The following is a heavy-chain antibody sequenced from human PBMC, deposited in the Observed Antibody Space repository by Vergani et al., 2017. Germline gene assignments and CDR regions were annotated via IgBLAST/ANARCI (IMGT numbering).Heavy chain of an antibody. CDR2: INPNSGGT. CDR1: GYTFTGYY. V-gene: IGHV1-2*06. Sequence: QVQLVQSGAEVKKPGASVKVSCKASGYTFTGYYMHWVRQAPGQGLEWMGRINPNSGGTNYAQKFQGRVTMTRDTSISTAYMERGRLRSDDKAVYYCVKGIGTIFGVGTPEYWGQGTLVTVSS. D-gene: IGHD3-3*01. J-gene: IGHJ4*02. CDR3: VKGIGTIFGVGTPEY.